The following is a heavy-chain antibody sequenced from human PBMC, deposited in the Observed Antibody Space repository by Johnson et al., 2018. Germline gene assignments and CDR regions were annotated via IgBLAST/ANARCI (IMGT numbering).Heavy chain of an antibody. J-gene: IGHJ3*02. V-gene: IGHV3-23*01. CDR3: AKYPGAAGLGAFDM. CDR2: ISDSGGST. CDR1: GFTFSTYG. D-gene: IGHD3/OR15-3a*01. Sequence: VQLQESGGGLAQPGGSLRVSCAASGFTFSTYGMSWVRQAPGQGLEWVSSISDSGGSTYYVDSVKGRFTISRDNSKNTLYPQMNGLRAEDTAVYYCAKYPGAAGLGAFDMWGQGTMVTVS.